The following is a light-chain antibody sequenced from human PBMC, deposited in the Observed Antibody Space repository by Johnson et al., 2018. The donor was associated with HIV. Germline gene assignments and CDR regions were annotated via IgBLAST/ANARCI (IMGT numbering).Light chain of an antibody. J-gene: IGLJ1*01. CDR2: DNN. Sequence: QSVLTQPPSVSAAPGQKVTISCSGSSSNIGNNYVSWYQQLPGTAPKLLIYDNNKRPSGIPDRFSGSKYGTSATLGITGLQTGDEADYYCGTWDSSLSAGVFGTVTKVTVL. CDR3: GTWDSSLSAGV. V-gene: IGLV1-51*01. CDR1: SSNIGNNY.